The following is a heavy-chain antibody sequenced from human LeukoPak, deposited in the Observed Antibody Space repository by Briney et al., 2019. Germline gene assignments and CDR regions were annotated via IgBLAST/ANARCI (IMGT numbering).Heavy chain of an antibody. V-gene: IGHV4-59*08. Sequence: SETRSLTCTVSGGSISNYYWSWIRQPPGKGLEYIGFIYYTGTTTYNPSLKSRVTTSVDTSKDQFSLKLSSVNAADTAVYYCARQEYWSGYFVFVYWGQGALATVSS. D-gene: IGHD3-3*01. CDR2: IYYTGTT. CDR3: ARQEYWSGYFVFVY. CDR1: GGSISNYY. J-gene: IGHJ4*02.